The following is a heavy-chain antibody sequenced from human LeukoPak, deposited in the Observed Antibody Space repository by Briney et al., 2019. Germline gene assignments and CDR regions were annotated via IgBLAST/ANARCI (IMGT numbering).Heavy chain of an antibody. J-gene: IGHJ4*02. CDR1: GYTLTGYY. D-gene: IGHD6-13*01. Sequence: ASVKVSCKASGYTLTGYYMHWVRQAPGQGLEWMGWINPNSGGTNYAQKFQGRVTMTRDTSISTAYMELSRLRSDDTAVYYCARVRSGYSSSWYSDYWGQGTLVTVSS. V-gene: IGHV1-2*02. CDR3: ARVRSGYSSSWYSDY. CDR2: INPNSGGT.